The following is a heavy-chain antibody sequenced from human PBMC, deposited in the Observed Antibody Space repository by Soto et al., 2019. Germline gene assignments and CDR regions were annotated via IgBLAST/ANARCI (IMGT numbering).Heavy chain of an antibody. V-gene: IGHV4-34*01. CDR2: INHSGST. Sequence: PXGTLSLTCAVYGGSFSGYYWSWIRQPPGKGLEWIGEINHSGSTNYNPSLKSRVTISVDTSKNQFSLKLSSVTAADTAVYYCARGEHGMDVWGQGTTVTVSS. J-gene: IGHJ6*02. CDR3: ARGEHGMDV. CDR1: GGSFSGYY.